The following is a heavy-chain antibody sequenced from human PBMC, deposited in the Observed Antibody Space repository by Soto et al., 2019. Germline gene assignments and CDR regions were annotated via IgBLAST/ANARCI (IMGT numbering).Heavy chain of an antibody. CDR3: ATALGPTTGIDY. V-gene: IGHV4-61*01. J-gene: IGHJ4*02. D-gene: IGHD2-8*02. Sequence: KTSETLSLTCSVSGGSVTSASYYWSWIRQSPGKGLECIGYVFQGANTNYNPSLKGRVTISVDTSRNQFSLDLTSVTAADTAVYYCATALGPTTGIDYWGQGTLVTVSS. CDR1: GGSVTSASYY. CDR2: VFQGANT.